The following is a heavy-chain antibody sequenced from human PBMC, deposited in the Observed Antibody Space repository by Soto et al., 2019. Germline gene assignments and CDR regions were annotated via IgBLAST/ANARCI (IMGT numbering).Heavy chain of an antibody. CDR3: AIGRRTLQTTRVFFDT. Sequence: QLKESGPGLVKPSGTLSLTCTVSGCAIDSSNLWNLVRQFPGKGLQWVGEIHHTVTNNYNPSLQSRINVSIDKSKTQFSMDLLSVTAADTDIYYWAIGRRTLQTTRVFFDTWGPGILDTVSS. CDR2: IHHTVTN. CDR1: GCAIDSSNL. D-gene: IGHD1-26*01. V-gene: IGHV4-4*02. J-gene: IGHJ5*02.